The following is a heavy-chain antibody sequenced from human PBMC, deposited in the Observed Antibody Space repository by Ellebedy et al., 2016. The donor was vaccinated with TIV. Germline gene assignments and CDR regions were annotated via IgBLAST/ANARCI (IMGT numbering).Heavy chain of an antibody. CDR2: IYSGGDT. CDR1: GFTFSSYA. J-gene: IGHJ4*02. CDR3: ARDRHCVADRCYSV. D-gene: IGHD2-15*01. Sequence: GESLKISCAASGFTFSSYAMIWVRQAPGKGLEWVALIYSGGDTYYSDSVKGRFTISRDSSKNTVYLQMTNLRVEDTAVYYCARDRHCVADRCYSVWGQGTLVTVSS. V-gene: IGHV3-53*01.